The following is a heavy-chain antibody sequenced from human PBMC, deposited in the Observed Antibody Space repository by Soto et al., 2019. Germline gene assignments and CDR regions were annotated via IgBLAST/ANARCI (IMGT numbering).Heavy chain of an antibody. V-gene: IGHV3-30*18. Sequence: PGGSLRLSCAASGFTFSSYGMHWVRQAPGKGLEWVAVISYDGSNKYYADSVKGRFTISRDNSKNTLYLQMNSLRAEDTAVYYCAKDWVDIVVVVAANYYYGMDVWGQGTTVTVSS. CDR3: AKDWVDIVVVVAANYYYGMDV. CDR2: ISYDGSNK. D-gene: IGHD2-15*01. CDR1: GFTFSSYG. J-gene: IGHJ6*02.